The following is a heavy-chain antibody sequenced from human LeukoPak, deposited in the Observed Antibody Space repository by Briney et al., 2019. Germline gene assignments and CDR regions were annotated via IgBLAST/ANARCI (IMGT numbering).Heavy chain of an antibody. CDR1: GFTFSSYG. CDR3: AKSLLTTATGTGRAFDI. J-gene: IGHJ3*02. CDR2: ISYDGSNK. Sequence: GGSLRLSCSAYGFTFSSYGMHWVRQAPGKGLEWVAVISYDGSNKYYADSVKGRFTISRDNSKNTLYLQMNSLRAEDTAVYYCAKSLLTTATGTGRAFDIWGPGTMVTVSA. D-gene: IGHD1-1*01. V-gene: IGHV3-30*18.